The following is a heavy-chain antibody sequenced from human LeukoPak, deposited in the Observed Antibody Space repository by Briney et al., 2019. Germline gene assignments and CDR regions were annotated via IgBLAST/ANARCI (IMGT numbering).Heavy chain of an antibody. CDR1: GGSISSSSYY. D-gene: IGHD6-13*01. V-gene: IGHV4-39*01. J-gene: IGHJ4*02. CDR2: IYYSGST. Sequence: SETLSLTCTVSGGSISSSSYYWGWIRQPPGMGLEWIGSIYYSGSTYYNPSLKSRVTISVDTSKNQFSLKLSSVTAADTAVYYCARLVRRKQTFDYSGQGNLVTVSS. CDR3: ARLVRRKQTFDY.